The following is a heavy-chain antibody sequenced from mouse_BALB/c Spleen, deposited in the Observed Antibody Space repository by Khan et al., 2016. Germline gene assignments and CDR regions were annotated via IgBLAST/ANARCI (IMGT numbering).Heavy chain of an antibody. V-gene: IGHV1-9*01. D-gene: IGHD1-1*01. CDR1: GYTFSSYW. CDR2: ILPGSGST. CDR3: AYYGSRYYFDY. J-gene: IGHJ2*01. Sequence: QVQLKQSGAELMKPGASVKISCKATGYTFSSYWIEWVKQRPGHGLEWIGEILPGSGSTNYNEKFKGKATFTADTSSNTAYMQLSSLTSEDSAVYYCAYYGSRYYFDYGGQGTTLTVSS.